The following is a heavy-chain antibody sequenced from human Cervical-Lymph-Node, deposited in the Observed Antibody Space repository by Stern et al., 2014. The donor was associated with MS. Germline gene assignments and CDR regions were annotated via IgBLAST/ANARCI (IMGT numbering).Heavy chain of an antibody. CDR3: ARQGEYCNGTSCHAGGLGDYYGMDV. J-gene: IGHJ6*02. D-gene: IGHD2-2*01. V-gene: IGHV3-9*01. Sequence: EVQLVESGGGLVQPGRSLRLSCIASGFTFDDFAMHWVRQAPGQGLDWVSVISWDSINIRYADSVRGRFTISRDNAKNSLYLQMNSLRDEDTALYYCARQGEYCNGTSCHAGGLGDYYGMDVWGQGTTVTVSS. CDR2: ISWDSINI. CDR1: GFTFDDFA.